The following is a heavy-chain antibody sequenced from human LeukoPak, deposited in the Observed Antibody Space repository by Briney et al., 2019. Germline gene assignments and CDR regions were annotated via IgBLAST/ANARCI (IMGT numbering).Heavy chain of an antibody. CDR3: ARVRRWLVPEYFQH. CDR1: GFTFSNYW. D-gene: IGHD6-19*01. J-gene: IGHJ1*01. V-gene: IGHV3-7*03. CDR2: INQDGSEK. Sequence: GGSLRLSCATSGFTFSNYWMSWVRQAPGKGLEWVANINQDGSEKYYVDSVKGRFTISRDNAKNSLYLQMNSLRADDTAVYYCARVRRWLVPEYFQHWGQGTLVTVSS.